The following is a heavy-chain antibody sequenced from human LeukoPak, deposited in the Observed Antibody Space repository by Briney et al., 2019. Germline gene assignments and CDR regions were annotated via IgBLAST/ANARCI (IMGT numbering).Heavy chain of an antibody. V-gene: IGHV4-59*01. CDR2: IYYSGST. J-gene: IGHJ3*02. Sequence: WETLCLTCAASGGSISSYYWSWIRQPPGKGLEWIGYIYYSGSTNYNPSLKSRVTISVDTSMNHFSLKLSSVTAGDTAVYYCARAALRYDAFDSWGQGIMVTVSS. CDR3: ARAALRYDAFDS. CDR1: GGSISSYY. D-gene: IGHD4-17*01.